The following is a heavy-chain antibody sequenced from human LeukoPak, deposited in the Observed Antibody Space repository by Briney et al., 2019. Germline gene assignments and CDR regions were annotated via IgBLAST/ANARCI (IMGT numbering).Heavy chain of an antibody. CDR2: INTDGSST. CDR1: GFTFSSYG. CDR3: AKALGMVRGVIVKNAFDI. Sequence: PGGSLRLSCAASGFTFSSYGMHWVRQAPGKGLVWVSRINTDGSSTSYADSVKGRFTISRDNSKNTLYLQMNSLRAEDTAVYYCAKALGMVRGVIVKNAFDIWGQGTMVTVSS. J-gene: IGHJ3*02. V-gene: IGHV3-74*01. D-gene: IGHD3-10*01.